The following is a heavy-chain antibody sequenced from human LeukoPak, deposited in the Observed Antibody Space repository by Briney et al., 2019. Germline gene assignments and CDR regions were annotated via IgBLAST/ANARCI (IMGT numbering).Heavy chain of an antibody. CDR3: ARVRGPTVTTMYFDY. CDR2: ISSSGSTI. J-gene: IGHJ4*02. D-gene: IGHD4-17*01. V-gene: IGHV3-11*04. Sequence: GGSLRLSCAASGFTFSDYYMSWIRQAPGKGLEWVSYISSSGSTIYYADSMKGRFTVSRDDAKNSLSLHMNSLRAEDTAVYYCARVRGPTVTTMYFDYWGQGTLVTVSS. CDR1: GFTFSDYY.